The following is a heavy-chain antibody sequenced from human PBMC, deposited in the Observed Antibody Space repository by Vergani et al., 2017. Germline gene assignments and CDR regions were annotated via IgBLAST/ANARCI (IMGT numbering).Heavy chain of an antibody. CDR3: ARGLGYSYGAGDDY. CDR1: GFTFSSYA. D-gene: IGHD5-18*01. CDR2: ISYDGSNK. V-gene: IGHV3-30-3*01. Sequence: QVQLVESGGGVVQPGRSLRLSCAASGFTFSSYAMHWVRQAPGKGLEWVAVISYDGSNKYYADSVKGRFTISRDNSKNTLYLQMNSLRAEDTAVYYCARGLGYSYGAGDDYWGQGTLVTVSS. J-gene: IGHJ4*02.